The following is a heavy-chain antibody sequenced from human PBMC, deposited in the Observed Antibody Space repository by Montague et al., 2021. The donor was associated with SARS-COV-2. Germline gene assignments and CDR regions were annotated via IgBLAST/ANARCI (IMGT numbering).Heavy chain of an antibody. CDR3: VSSLPGNQFQFDY. CDR1: GGSITRGGYY. D-gene: IGHD1-14*01. Sequence: TLSLTCSVSGGSITRGGYYWTWIRQRPGGDLEWLGYLYYNGITHYNPSLKSRASFSLDTSKNPFSLKLTSATATDSALYFCVSSLPGNQFQFDYWGQGALVTVSS. CDR2: LYYNGIT. V-gene: IGHV4-31*03. J-gene: IGHJ4*02.